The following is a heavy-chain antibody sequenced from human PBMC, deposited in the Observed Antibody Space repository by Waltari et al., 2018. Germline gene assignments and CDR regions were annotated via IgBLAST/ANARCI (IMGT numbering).Heavy chain of an antibody. CDR3: ARDPVSDYDSSGYYYLGY. CDR2: IIPIFGTA. D-gene: IGHD3-22*01. CDR1: GGPFSRYA. V-gene: IGHV1-69*12. Sequence: QVQLVQSGAEVKKPGSSVKVSCKASGGPFSRYAISWVRQAPGQGLEWMGGIIPIFGTANYAQKFQGRVTITADESTSTAHMELSSLRSEDTAVYYCARDPVSDYDSSGYYYLGYWGQGTLVTVSS. J-gene: IGHJ4*02.